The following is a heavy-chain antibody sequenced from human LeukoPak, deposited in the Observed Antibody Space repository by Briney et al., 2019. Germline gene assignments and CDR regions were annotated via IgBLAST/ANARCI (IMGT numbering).Heavy chain of an antibody. CDR1: GGSISSGDYY. J-gene: IGHJ4*02. CDR3: ARDSSGWYDREFDY. V-gene: IGHV4-30-4*01. CDR2: IYYSGST. Sequence: PSQTLSLTCTVSGGSISSGDYYWSWIRQPPGKGLEWIGYIYYSGSTYYNPSLKSRVTISVDTSKNQFSLKLSSVTAADTAVYYCARDSSGWYDREFDYWGQGTLVTVSS. D-gene: IGHD6-19*01.